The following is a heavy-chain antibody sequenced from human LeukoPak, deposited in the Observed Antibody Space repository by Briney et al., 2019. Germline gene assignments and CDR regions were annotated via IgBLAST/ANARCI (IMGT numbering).Heavy chain of an antibody. CDR3: ARSYYGDYEDF. CDR1: GFTPSTYW. J-gene: IGHJ4*02. CDR2: INSDGSST. V-gene: IGHV3-74*01. Sequence: GGSLRLSCAASGFTPSTYWIHWVRQAPGKGLMWVSRINSDGSSTSYADSVKGRFTISRDNAKNTVYLHMYSLKVEDTAVYYCARSYYGDYEDFWGQGTLVAVSS. D-gene: IGHD4-17*01.